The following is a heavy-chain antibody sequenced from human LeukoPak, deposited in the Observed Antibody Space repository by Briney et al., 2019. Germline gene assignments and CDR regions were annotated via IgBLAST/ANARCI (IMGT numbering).Heavy chain of an antibody. CDR2: IYTSGST. CDR1: GGSISSYY. Sequence: SETLSLTCTVSGGSISSYYWSWIRQPAGKGLEWIGRIYTSGSTNYNPSLKSRVTISVDTSKNQFSLKLSSVTAADTAVYYCARDGDSSGYFGPDYWGQGTLVTVSS. CDR3: ARDGDSSGYFGPDY. V-gene: IGHV4-4*07. J-gene: IGHJ4*02. D-gene: IGHD3-22*01.